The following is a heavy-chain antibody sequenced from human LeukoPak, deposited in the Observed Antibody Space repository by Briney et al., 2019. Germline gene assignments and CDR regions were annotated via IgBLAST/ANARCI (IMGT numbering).Heavy chain of an antibody. CDR1: GGTFSSYA. CDR2: IIPILGIA. J-gene: IGHJ3*02. V-gene: IGHV1-69*04. CDR3: ARLDIVVVPAARDDAFDI. D-gene: IGHD2-2*01. Sequence: SVKVSCKASGGTFSSYAISWVRQAPGQGLEWMGRIIPILGIANYAQKFQGRVTITADKSTSTAYMELSSLRSEDMAVYYCARLDIVVVPAARDDAFDIWGQGTMVTVSS.